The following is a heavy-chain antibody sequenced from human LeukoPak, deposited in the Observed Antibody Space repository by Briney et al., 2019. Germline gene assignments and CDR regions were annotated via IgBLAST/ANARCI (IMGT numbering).Heavy chain of an antibody. Sequence: GRSLRLSCAASGFTFSSYAMHWVRQAPGKGLEWVAVIWYDGSNKYYADSVKGRFTISRDNSKNTLYLQMNSLRAEDTAVYYCARDPGIAVAGNVDYWGQGTLVTVSS. CDR3: ARDPGIAVAGNVDY. V-gene: IGHV3-33*08. J-gene: IGHJ4*02. CDR2: IWYDGSNK. D-gene: IGHD6-19*01. CDR1: GFTFSSYA.